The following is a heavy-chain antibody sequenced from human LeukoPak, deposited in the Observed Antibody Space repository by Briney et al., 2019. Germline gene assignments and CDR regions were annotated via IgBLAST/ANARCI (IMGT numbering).Heavy chain of an antibody. CDR3: ARDLYYDSSGPYRY. V-gene: IGHV3-7*01. CDR2: IKQDGSEK. Sequence: GGSLRPSCAASGFTFSSYWMSWVRQAPGKGLEWVANIKQDGSEKYYVDSVKGRFTISRDNAKNSLYLQMNSLRAEDTAVYYCARDLYYDSSGPYRYWGQGTLVTVSS. CDR1: GFTFSSYW. J-gene: IGHJ4*02. D-gene: IGHD3-22*01.